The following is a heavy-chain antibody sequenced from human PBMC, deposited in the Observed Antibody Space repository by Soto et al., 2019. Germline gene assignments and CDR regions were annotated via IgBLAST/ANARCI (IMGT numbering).Heavy chain of an antibody. CDR3: ARGLAALYYFDY. CDR1: GFSVSSVSYY. V-gene: IGHV4-61*01. CDR2: IYYSGST. J-gene: IGHJ4*02. Sequence: SDTLSLPFTFSGFSVSSVSYYWSWIRQPPGKGLEWIGYIYYSGSTNYNPSLKSRVTISVDTSKNQFSLKLSSVTAADTAVYYCARGLAALYYFDYWGQGTLVTVSS. D-gene: IGHD3-16*01.